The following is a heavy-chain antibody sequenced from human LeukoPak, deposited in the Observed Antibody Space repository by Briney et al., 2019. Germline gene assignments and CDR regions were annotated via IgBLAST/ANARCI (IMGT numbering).Heavy chain of an antibody. D-gene: IGHD4-17*01. CDR3: ARVRYADYVYDY. CDR1: GFTFSDYY. J-gene: IGHJ4*02. CDR2: ISSSIIYT. Sequence: GGSLRLSCAASGFTFSDYYMSWIRQAPGKWLVWVSYISSSIIYTIYADSVKGRFIICRDNAKNSLYLQMNSLRAEDTAVYYCARVRYADYVYDYWRQGTLVTVSS. V-gene: IGHV3-11*05.